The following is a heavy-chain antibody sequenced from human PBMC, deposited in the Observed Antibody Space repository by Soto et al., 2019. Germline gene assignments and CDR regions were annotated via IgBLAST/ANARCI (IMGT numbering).Heavy chain of an antibody. V-gene: IGHV1-18*01. D-gene: IGHD2-21*01. CDR2: ISTYNGNT. Sequence: VASVKVSCKTSGYMFTTFGISWVRQAPGQGLEWMGWISTYNGNTNYAQKFQGRVNMTTEKSTRTVYMELSRLRSDDTAVYFCARVRVILSPNGMDVWGQGTTVTVFS. CDR3: ARVRVILSPNGMDV. J-gene: IGHJ6*02. CDR1: GYMFTTFG.